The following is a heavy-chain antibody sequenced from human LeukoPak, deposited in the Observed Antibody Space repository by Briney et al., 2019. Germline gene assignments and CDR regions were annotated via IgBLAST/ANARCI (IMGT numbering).Heavy chain of an antibody. CDR3: ARGGVDWFDP. CDR2: ISAYNGNT. Sequence: ASVKVSCKTSGYIFAHNGISWVRQAPGQGPEWMGWISAYNGNTNYAQKLQGRVTMTTDTSTSTAYMELRSLRSEDTAVYYCARGGVDWFDPWGQGTLVTVSS. D-gene: IGHD5-12*01. V-gene: IGHV1-18*01. J-gene: IGHJ5*02. CDR1: GYIFAHNG.